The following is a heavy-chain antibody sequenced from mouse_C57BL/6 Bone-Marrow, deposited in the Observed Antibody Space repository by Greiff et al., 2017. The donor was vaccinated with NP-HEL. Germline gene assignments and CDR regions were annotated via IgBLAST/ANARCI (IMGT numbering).Heavy chain of an antibody. Sequence: VQLQQSGAELVRPGSSVKLSCKASGYTFPSYWMDWVKQRPGQGLEWIGNIYPSDSDTHYNQKFKDKATLTVDKSSSTAYMQLSSLTSEDSAVYYCARGRINTVVGPFADWGQGTLVTVSA. J-gene: IGHJ3*01. D-gene: IGHD1-1*01. CDR2: IYPSDSDT. CDR1: GYTFPSYW. CDR3: ARGRINTVVGPFAD. V-gene: IGHV1-61*01.